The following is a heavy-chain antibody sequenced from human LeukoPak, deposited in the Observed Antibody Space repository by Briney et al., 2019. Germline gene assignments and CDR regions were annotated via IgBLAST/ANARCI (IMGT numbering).Heavy chain of an antibody. CDR2: IYYTGMT. V-gene: IGHV4-59*08. J-gene: IGHJ4*02. CDR3: ARQYSSSSGYFDY. Sequence: SETLSLTCTVPDGSISNYFWSWIRQPPGKGLEWIGYIYYTGMTNSNPSLKSRVTISVDTSKSQFSLKLSFVTAADTAVYYCARQYSSSSGYFDYWGQGTLVTVSS. CDR1: DGSISNYF. D-gene: IGHD6-6*01.